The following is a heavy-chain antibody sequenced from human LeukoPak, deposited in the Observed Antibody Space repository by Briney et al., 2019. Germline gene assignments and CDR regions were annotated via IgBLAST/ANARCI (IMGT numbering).Heavy chain of an antibody. Sequence: GGSLRLSCAASGFTLSSYAMSWVRQAPGKGLEWVSAISGSGGSTYYADSVKGRFTISTDKSKNTLCLQMNSLRAEDTAVYYCAKVNAFDIWGQGTMVTVSS. CDR3: AKVNAFDI. J-gene: IGHJ3*02. CDR2: ISGSGGST. CDR1: GFTLSSYA. V-gene: IGHV3-23*01.